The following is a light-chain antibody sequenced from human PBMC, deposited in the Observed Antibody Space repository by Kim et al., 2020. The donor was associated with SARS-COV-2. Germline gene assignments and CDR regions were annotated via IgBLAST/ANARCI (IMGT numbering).Light chain of an antibody. V-gene: IGLV1-40*01. CDR1: SSNIGAGYD. Sequence: RVTISCTGSSSNIGAGYDLHWYQQRPGTAPKLLIYGNSNRPSGVPDRFSGSKSGTSASLAITGLQAEDEADYYCQSYDSSLSGWVFGGGTQLTVL. CDR2: GNS. J-gene: IGLJ3*02. CDR3: QSYDSSLSGWV.